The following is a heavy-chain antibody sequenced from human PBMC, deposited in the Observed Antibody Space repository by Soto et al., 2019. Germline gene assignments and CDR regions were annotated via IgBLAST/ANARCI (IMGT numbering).Heavy chain of an antibody. J-gene: IGHJ4*02. Sequence: SETLSLTCSVSGDSVSSGNYFWSWMRQPPGKGLEWIAFVSNSGDTNYNPSLKSRVTISVDTSKNQFSLKLTSVTAADTAVYHCARTDSRGSWAAWFWGQGILVTVSS. CDR1: GDSVSSGNYF. CDR3: ARTDSRGSWAAWF. V-gene: IGHV4-61*01. CDR2: VSNSGDT. D-gene: IGHD3-22*01.